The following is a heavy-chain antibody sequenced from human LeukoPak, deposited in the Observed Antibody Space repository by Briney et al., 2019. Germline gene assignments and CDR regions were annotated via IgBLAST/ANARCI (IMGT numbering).Heavy chain of an antibody. V-gene: IGHV1-46*01. J-gene: IGHJ4*02. CDR2: INPSGGAT. Sequence: GASVKVSCKASGYTFIRYYMHWVRQAPGQGPEWMGIINPSGGATSYAQKFQGRVTMTRDTSTSTVHMELSSLRSEDTAVYYCARGYYSDSSGYYSRFDYWGQGTLVTVSS. D-gene: IGHD3-22*01. CDR1: GYTFIRYY. CDR3: ARGYYSDSSGYYSRFDY.